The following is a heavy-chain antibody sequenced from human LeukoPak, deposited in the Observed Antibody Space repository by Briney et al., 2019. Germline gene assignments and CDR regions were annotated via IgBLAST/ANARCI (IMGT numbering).Heavy chain of an antibody. D-gene: IGHD3-16*01. CDR2: ISSSSTII. CDR3: GASRQYVGAFDI. CDR1: GFTFSSYE. V-gene: IGHV3-48*03. Sequence: GGSLRLSCAASGFTFSSYELYWVRQAPGKGLEWISYISSSSTIIKYADSVRGRFTISRDDARESLYLQMSSLRVDDTAIYYCGASRQYVGAFDIWGEGTLVTVSS. J-gene: IGHJ3*02.